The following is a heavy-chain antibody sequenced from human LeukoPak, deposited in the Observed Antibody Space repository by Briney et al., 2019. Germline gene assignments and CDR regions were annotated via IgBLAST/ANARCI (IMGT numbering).Heavy chain of an antibody. CDR2: ISYHGSNT. Sequence: GRSLRLSCAASEFTFSNYAMHWVRQAPGTGLEWVAVISYHGSNTYYADSVKGRFTISRDNSKNTLFLQMNSLRADDTAVYFCARELPSRGYFDYWGQGTLVTVSS. CDR3: ARELPSRGYFDY. J-gene: IGHJ4*02. D-gene: IGHD1-26*01. V-gene: IGHV3-30*04. CDR1: EFTFSNYA.